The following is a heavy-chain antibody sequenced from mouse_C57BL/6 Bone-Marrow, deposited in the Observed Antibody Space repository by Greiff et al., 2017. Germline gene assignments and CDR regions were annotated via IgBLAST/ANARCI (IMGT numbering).Heavy chain of an antibody. Sequence: QVQLKESGPELVKPGASVKISCKASGYAFSSSWMNWVKQRPGKGLEWIGRIYPGDGDTNYNGKFKGKATLTADKSSSTAYMQLSSLTSEDSAVYFCARHLYYFDYWGQGTTLTVSS. V-gene: IGHV1-82*01. J-gene: IGHJ2*01. CDR2: IYPGDGDT. CDR3: ARHLYYFDY. CDR1: GYAFSSSW.